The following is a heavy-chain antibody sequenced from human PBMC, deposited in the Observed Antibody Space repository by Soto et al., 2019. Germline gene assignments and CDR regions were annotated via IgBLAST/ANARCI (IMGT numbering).Heavy chain of an antibody. CDR3: TSLRDWTAVDPRGY. CDR1: GFTFSDSA. CDR2: IRNKTNNYAT. Sequence: EVQLVESGGGLVQPGGSLKLSCAASGFTFSDSAMHWVRQASGKGLEWIGRIRNKTNNYATTFIASVRGRFTISRDDSKYTVYLQMNRLRIDDTAVYCCTSLRDWTAVDPRGYWGLGTLVTVSS. V-gene: IGHV3-73*02. D-gene: IGHD5-18*01. J-gene: IGHJ4*02.